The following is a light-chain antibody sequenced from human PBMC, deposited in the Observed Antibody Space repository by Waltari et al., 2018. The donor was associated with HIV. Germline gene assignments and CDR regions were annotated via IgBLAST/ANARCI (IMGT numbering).Light chain of an antibody. J-gene: IGKJ4*01. V-gene: IGKV4-1*01. CDR1: QRLLDSCINKYF. CDR3: QQYHTTPLT. CDR2: WAS. Sequence: DIVMTQSPDSLAVSLGGRATVHCKSSQRLLDSCINKYFLAWYQQKPGQPPKILVYWASARESGVPDRFSGGGAETNFTLTINSLKAEDVAVYYCQQYHTTPLTFGGGTRVEIK.